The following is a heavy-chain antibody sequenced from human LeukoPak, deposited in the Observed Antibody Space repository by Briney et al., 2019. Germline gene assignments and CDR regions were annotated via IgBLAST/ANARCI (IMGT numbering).Heavy chain of an antibody. V-gene: IGHV2-5*02. D-gene: IGHD3-9*01. J-gene: IGHJ4*02. CDR3: AHSTLTGYYPSFFDY. CDR1: GFSLSTSGVG. Sequence: SGPTLVKPTQTLTLTRTFSGFSLSTSGVGVGWIRQPPGKALEWLALIYWDDDKRYSPSLKSRLTITKDTSKNQVVLTMTNMDPVDTATYYCAHSTLTGYYPSFFDYWGQGTLVTVSS. CDR2: IYWDDDK.